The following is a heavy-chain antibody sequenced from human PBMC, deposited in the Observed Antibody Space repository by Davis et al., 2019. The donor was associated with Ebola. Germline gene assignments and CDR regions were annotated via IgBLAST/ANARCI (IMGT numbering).Heavy chain of an antibody. Sequence: MPSETLSLTCTVSGGSVSSGSYYWSWIRQPPGKGLEWIGYIYYSGSTNYTPSLKSRVTISVDTSKNQFSLKLSSVTAADTAVYYCARVLNYCSSTSCPIEGDAFDIWGQGTMVTVSS. J-gene: IGHJ3*02. CDR1: GGSVSSGSYY. CDR2: IYYSGST. D-gene: IGHD2-2*01. CDR3: ARVLNYCSSTSCPIEGDAFDI. V-gene: IGHV4-61*01.